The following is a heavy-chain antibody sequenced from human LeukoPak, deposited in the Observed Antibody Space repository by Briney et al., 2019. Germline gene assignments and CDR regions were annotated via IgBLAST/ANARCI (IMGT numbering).Heavy chain of an antibody. Sequence: PGGSLRLSCAAPGFTVNSNYMSWVRQAPGKGLEWVSVIYSAGSTYYTDSVKGRFTISRDNSKNTLSLQMNSLRAEDTAVYFCASGPVGYCGSGTCYSFDYWGQGTLVTVSS. CDR1: GFTVNSNY. CDR2: IYSAGST. J-gene: IGHJ4*02. D-gene: IGHD2-15*01. CDR3: ASGPVGYCGSGTCYSFDY. V-gene: IGHV3-66*01.